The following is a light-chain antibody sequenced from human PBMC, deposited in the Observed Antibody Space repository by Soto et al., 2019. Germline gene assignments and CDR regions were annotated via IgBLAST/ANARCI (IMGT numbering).Light chain of an antibody. V-gene: IGLV2-8*01. J-gene: IGLJ1*01. Sequence: ALTQPPPASGSPGQSVTISCTGTSSDVGGYNYVSWFQQHPGKAPKLIIHEVNQRPSGVPDRFSGSKSGNTASLTVSGLQAEDEGTYYCSSYGGYNNVVFGTGTKVTVL. CDR2: EVN. CDR1: SSDVGGYNY. CDR3: SSYGGYNNVV.